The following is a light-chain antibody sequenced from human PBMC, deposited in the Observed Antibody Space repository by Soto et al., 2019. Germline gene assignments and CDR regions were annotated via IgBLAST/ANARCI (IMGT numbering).Light chain of an antibody. CDR2: GAA. CDR3: QQYGASPLT. J-gene: IGKJ3*01. Sequence: EVVLTQSPGTLSLSPGERATLSCRASQSVYINSLAWYQQKPGQPPRLLIYGAATRASDVPDRFSGSGSGAEFALTITRLEPEDFAVYYCQQYGASPLTFGPGTRVD. V-gene: IGKV3-20*01. CDR1: QSVYINS.